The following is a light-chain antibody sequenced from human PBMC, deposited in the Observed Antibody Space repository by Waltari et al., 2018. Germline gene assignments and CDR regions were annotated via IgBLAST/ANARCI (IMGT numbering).Light chain of an antibody. CDR3: SSYTSSSTLV. Sequence: QSALTQPASVSGSPGQSITISCTGTSSDVGGYNYVSWYQQHPGKAPKLMSYDVTNRPSGVSTRFSGSRSGNTASLTISGLQAEDEAEYFCSSYTSSSTLVFGGGTKLTVL. V-gene: IGLV2-14*03. CDR2: DVT. J-gene: IGLJ2*01. CDR1: SSDVGGYNY.